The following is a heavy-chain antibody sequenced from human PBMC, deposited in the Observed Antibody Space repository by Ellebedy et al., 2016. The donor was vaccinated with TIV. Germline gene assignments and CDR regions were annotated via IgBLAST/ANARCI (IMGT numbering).Heavy chain of an antibody. J-gene: IGHJ4*02. Sequence: PGGSLRLSCAASGFIFSEFNMHWFRQAPGKGLEWVARTSYDGPNKYYVDSVQGRATISKDNSKNILHLQMNRRRSDDTAVYYIARDGEFAPGVLDSWGQGTLVIVSS. D-gene: IGHD3-10*01. CDR2: TSYDGPNK. CDR3: ARDGEFAPGVLDS. CDR1: GFIFSEFN. V-gene: IGHV3-30-3*01.